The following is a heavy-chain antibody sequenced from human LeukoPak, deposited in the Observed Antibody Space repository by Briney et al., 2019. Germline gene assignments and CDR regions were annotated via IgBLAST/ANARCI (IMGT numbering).Heavy chain of an antibody. Sequence: SETLSLTCTVSGGSISTYYWSWIRQPPGKGLEWIGYVYYSGSTNYNPSLKSRVTISVDTSKNQFSLRLTSVTAADTAVYYCARGGYYYNSGTEAYFDYWGQGTLVTVSS. J-gene: IGHJ4*02. CDR1: GGSISTYY. CDR2: VYYSGST. D-gene: IGHD3-10*01. CDR3: ARGGYYYNSGTEAYFDY. V-gene: IGHV4-59*01.